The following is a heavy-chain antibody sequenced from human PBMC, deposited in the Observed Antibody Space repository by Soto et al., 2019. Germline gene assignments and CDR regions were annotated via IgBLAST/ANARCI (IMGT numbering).Heavy chain of an antibody. D-gene: IGHD6-13*01. CDR3: ARNPAAAASFDY. J-gene: IGHJ4*02. CDR1: GGSISSGGYY. CDR2: IYYSGST. Sequence: QVQLKESGPGLVKPSQTLSLTCTVSGGSISSGGYYWSWIRQHPGKGLEWIGYIYYSGSTYYNPSLKSRGTISVDTSKNQFSLKLSSVTAADTSVYYCARNPAAAASFDYWGQGTLVTVSS. V-gene: IGHV4-31*03.